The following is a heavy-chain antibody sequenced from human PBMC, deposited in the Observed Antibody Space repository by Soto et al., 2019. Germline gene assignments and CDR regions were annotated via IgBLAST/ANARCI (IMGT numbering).Heavy chain of an antibody. Sequence: QVQLQESGPGLVKPSETLSLTCTVSGGSVSSGSYYWSWIRQPPGKGLEWIGYIYYSGSTNYNPSLKRRVTISVDTSKHQFSLKLSSVIAADTAVYYCAREAVTMVRGYNWFDPWGQGTLVTVSS. CDR1: GGSVSSGSYY. D-gene: IGHD3-10*01. CDR2: IYYSGST. CDR3: AREAVTMVRGYNWFDP. V-gene: IGHV4-61*01. J-gene: IGHJ5*02.